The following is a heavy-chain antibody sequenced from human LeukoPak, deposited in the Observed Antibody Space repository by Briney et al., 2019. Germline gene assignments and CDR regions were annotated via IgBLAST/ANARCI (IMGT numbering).Heavy chain of an antibody. D-gene: IGHD1-1*01. V-gene: IGHV1-18*01. CDR3: ARDLERFPYPPGRYFDY. CDR1: GYTFTSYG. Sequence: ASVKVSCKAYGYTFTSYGISWVRQAPGQGLEWMGWISAYNGNTNYAQKLQGRVTMTTDTSTSTAYMELRSLRSDDTAVYYCARDLERFPYPPGRYFDYWGQGTLVTVSS. J-gene: IGHJ4*02. CDR2: ISAYNGNT.